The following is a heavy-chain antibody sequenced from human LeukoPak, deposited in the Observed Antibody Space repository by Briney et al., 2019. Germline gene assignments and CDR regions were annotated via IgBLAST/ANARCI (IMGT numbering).Heavy chain of an antibody. J-gene: IGHJ3*02. CDR1: GFAFSDYW. Sequence: GGSLRLSCAVSGFAFSDYWMNWVRQTPGKGLEWVANIRKDGSEKNYVDSVKGRFTISRDNAKNSLYLQMNSLRADDTALYYCARHWEGVESDAFDIWGQGTMVTVSS. CDR3: ARHWEGVESDAFDI. CDR2: IRKDGSEK. V-gene: IGHV3-7*04. D-gene: IGHD1-26*01.